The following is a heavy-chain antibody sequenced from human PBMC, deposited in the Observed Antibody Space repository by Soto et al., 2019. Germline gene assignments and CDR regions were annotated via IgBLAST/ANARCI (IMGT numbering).Heavy chain of an antibody. CDR2: IYYSGST. Sequence: SETLSLTCTVSGGSISSYYWSWIRQPPGKGLEWIGYIYYSGSTNYNPSLKSRVTISVDTSKNQFSLKLSSVTAADTAVYYCARLTSPRYSGYALAAPDIWSQGTMVTVSS. CDR3: ARLTSPRYSGYALAAPDI. J-gene: IGHJ3*02. D-gene: IGHD5-12*01. V-gene: IGHV4-59*01. CDR1: GGSISSYY.